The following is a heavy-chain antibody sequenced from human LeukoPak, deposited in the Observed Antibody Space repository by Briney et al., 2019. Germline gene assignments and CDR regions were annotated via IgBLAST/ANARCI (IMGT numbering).Heavy chain of an antibody. J-gene: IGHJ4*02. Sequence: ASVKVSCKASGYTFTGYYMHWVRQAPGQGLEWMGRINPNRGGTNYAQKFQGRVTMTRDTSISTAYMELSRLRSDDTAVYYCARDGTGYCSGASCYSGASFDYWGQGTLVTVSS. D-gene: IGHD2-15*01. CDR3: ARDGTGYCSGASCYSGASFDY. V-gene: IGHV1-2*06. CDR1: GYTFTGYY. CDR2: INPNRGGT.